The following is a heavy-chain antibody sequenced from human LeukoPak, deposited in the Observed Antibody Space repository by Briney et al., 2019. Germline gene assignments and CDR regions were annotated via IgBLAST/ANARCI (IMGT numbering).Heavy chain of an antibody. V-gene: IGHV3-48*03. CDR1: GFTFSSYE. CDR2: ISSSGSTI. Sequence: GGSLRLSCAASGFTFSSYEMNWVRQAPGKGLEWVSYISSSGSTIYYADSVKGRFTISRDNAKNSLYLQMNSLRAEDTALYYCAKGGRDSYGAYYYYYMDVWGKGTTVTISS. J-gene: IGHJ6*03. CDR3: AKGGRDSYGAYYYYYMDV. D-gene: IGHD5-18*01.